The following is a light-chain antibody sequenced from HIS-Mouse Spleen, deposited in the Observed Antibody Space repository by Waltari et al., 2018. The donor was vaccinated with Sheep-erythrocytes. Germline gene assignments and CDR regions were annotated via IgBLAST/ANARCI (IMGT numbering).Light chain of an antibody. CDR2: YDD. Sequence: QSVLTQPPSVSEAPRQRVTISCSGSSSNIGNTAVNWYQQLPGKDPKLLIYYDDLLPSVVSDRFSGSKSGTSASLAISGLQSEDEADYYCAAWDDSLNGPVFGGGTKLTVL. CDR3: AAWDDSLNGPV. V-gene: IGLV1-36*01. J-gene: IGLJ3*02. CDR1: SSNIGNTA.